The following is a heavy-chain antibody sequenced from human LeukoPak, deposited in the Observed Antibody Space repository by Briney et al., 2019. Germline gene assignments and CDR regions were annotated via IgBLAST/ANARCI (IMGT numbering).Heavy chain of an antibody. Sequence: GESLKISCKGSGYSFTSYWIGWVRQMPGKGLEWMGIIYPGDSDTRYSPSFQGQVTISADKSISTAYLQWSSLKASDTAMYYCXXXGSGYSPTYYYYMDVWGKGTTVTISS. CDR2: IYPGDSDT. V-gene: IGHV5-51*01. D-gene: IGHD5-18*01. CDR1: GYSFTSYW. J-gene: IGHJ6*03. CDR3: XXXGSGYSPTYYYYMDV.